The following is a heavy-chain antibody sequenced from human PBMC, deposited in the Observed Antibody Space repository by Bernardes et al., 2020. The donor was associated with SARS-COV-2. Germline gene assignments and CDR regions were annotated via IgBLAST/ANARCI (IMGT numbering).Heavy chain of an antibody. D-gene: IGHD1-7*01. CDR2: IKSKHDGEAI. V-gene: IGHV3-15*07. J-gene: IGHJ4*02. CDR3: WELGPVPGQPQFDY. Sequence: GGSLRLSCVTSGFTFSKAWMNWVRQVPGKGLEWVGHIKSKHDGEAIAYAAPVKGRFTISRDDSKNTLFLQMDSLKIDDTGVYYCWELGPVPGQPQFDYWGQGTPVTVSS. CDR1: GFTFSKAW.